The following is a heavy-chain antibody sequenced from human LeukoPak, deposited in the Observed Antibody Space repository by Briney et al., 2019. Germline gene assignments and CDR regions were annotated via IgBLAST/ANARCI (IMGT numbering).Heavy chain of an antibody. CDR3: ARDRSSLGGIPYYYMDV. D-gene: IGHD3-16*01. V-gene: IGHV3-48*03. CDR1: GFTFSSYE. J-gene: IGHJ6*03. Sequence: GRSLRLSCAASGFTFSSYEMNWVRQAPGKGLEWVSYISSSGSTIYYADSVKGRFTISRDNAKNSLYLQMNSLRAEDTAVYYCARDRSSLGGIPYYYMDVWGKGTTVTISS. CDR2: ISSSGSTI.